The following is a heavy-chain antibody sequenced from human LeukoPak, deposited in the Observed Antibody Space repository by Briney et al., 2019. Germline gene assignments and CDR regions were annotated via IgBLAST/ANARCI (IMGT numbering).Heavy chain of an antibody. Sequence: GGSLRLSCSASGFAFSDYWMNWVRQAPGKGPEWVANINLGGSAKLYVDSVKGQCTISRDNAKNSLYLQMNSPRVEDTAVYYCAAWGLHNYWGQGTLVTVSS. D-gene: IGHD7-27*01. V-gene: IGHV3-7*01. J-gene: IGHJ4*02. CDR3: AAWGLHNY. CDR2: INLGGSAK. CDR1: GFAFSDYW.